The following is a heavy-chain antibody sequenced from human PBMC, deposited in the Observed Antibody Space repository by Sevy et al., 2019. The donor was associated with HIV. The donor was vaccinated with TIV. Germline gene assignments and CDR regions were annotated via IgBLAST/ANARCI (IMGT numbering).Heavy chain of an antibody. D-gene: IGHD1-26*01. J-gene: IGHJ4*02. CDR1: GFTFSNAW. CDR3: ATRGTNSGSFSY. V-gene: IGHV3-15*01. Sequence: GGSLRLSCAASGFTFSNAWMNWVRQAPGKGLEWVGRIKSKTDGETTDYAAPVNGRFTISRDDSKNTLFLQMNSLKIEDTAVYYCATRGTNSGSFSYWGQGILVTVSS. CDR2: IKSKTDGETT.